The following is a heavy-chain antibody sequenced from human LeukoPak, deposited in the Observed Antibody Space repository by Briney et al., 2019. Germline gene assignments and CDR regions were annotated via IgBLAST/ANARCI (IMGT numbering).Heavy chain of an antibody. Sequence: SETLSLTCTVSGGSISSSSYYWGWIRQPPGKGLEWIGSIYYSGSTYYNPSLKSRVTISVDTSKNQFSLKLSSVTAADTAVYYCARVTAGSLAYYYYYYMDVWGKGTTVTVSS. J-gene: IGHJ6*03. CDR1: GGSISSSSYY. CDR3: ARVTAGSLAYYYYYYMDV. V-gene: IGHV4-39*07. CDR2: IYYSGST. D-gene: IGHD1-26*01.